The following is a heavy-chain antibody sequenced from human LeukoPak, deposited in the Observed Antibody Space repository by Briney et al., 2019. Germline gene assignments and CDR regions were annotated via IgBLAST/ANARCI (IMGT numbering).Heavy chain of an antibody. J-gene: IGHJ4*02. Sequence: ASVKVSCKASGYTFTSYGISWVRQAPGQGLEWMGWIGAYSGNTNYAQKLQGRVTMTTDTSTSTAYMELRSLRSDDTAVYYCARDFGYRSTHDYWGQGTLVTVSS. CDR1: GYTFTSYG. CDR3: ARDFGYRSTHDY. CDR2: IGAYSGNT. D-gene: IGHD6-25*01. V-gene: IGHV1-18*01.